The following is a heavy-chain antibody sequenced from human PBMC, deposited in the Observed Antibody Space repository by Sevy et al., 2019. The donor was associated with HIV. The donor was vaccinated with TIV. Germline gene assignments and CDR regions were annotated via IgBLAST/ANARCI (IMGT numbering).Heavy chain of an antibody. Sequence: GGSLRLSCAASGFTFSNAWMSWVRQAPGKGLEWVGRIKSKTDGGTTDYAEPVKGRFTISRDDSKNTLYLQMNSLKTEDTAVYYCLTVVAADDAFDIWGQGTMVTVSS. CDR3: LTVVAADDAFDI. D-gene: IGHD2-15*01. V-gene: IGHV3-15*01. J-gene: IGHJ3*02. CDR2: IKSKTDGGTT. CDR1: GFTFSNAW.